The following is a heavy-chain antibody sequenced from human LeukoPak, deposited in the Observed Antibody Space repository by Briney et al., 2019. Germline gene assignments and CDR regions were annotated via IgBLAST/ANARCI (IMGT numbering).Heavy chain of an antibody. J-gene: IGHJ3*02. D-gene: IGHD3-22*01. V-gene: IGHV1-69*13. CDR2: IIPIFGRA. CDR1: GYTFTGYY. Sequence: GASVKVSCKASGYTFTGYYMHWVRQAPGQGLEWMGGIIPIFGRADYAQKFQGRVMITADESTSTAYMELSSLRSEDTAVYYCALYYYDSSGYYSNDAFDIWGQGTMVTVSS. CDR3: ALYYYDSSGYYSNDAFDI.